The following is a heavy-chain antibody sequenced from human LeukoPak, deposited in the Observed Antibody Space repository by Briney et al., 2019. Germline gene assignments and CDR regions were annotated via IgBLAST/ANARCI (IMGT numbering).Heavy chain of an antibody. D-gene: IGHD3-9*01. CDR2: INPSGGST. V-gene: IGHV1-46*01. J-gene: IGHJ4*02. CDR1: GYTFTSYY. Sequence: ASVKVSCKASGYTFTSYYMHWVRQAPGQGLEWMGIINPSGGSTSYAQKFQGRVTMTRDMSTSTVYMELSSLRSEDTAVYYCARVLDYDILTGQIDYWGQGTLVTVSS. CDR3: ARVLDYDILTGQIDY.